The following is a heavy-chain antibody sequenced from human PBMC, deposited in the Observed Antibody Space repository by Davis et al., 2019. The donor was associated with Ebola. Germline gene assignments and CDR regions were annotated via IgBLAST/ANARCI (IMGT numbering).Heavy chain of an antibody. CDR3: ARDSSHVSGRVPLDS. J-gene: IGHJ4*02. V-gene: IGHV4-38-2*02. D-gene: IGHD3/OR15-3a*01. CDR1: GYSINSDYY. CDR2: SYHSGST. Sequence: PSETLSLTCTVSGYSINSDYYCGWIRQPPGKVLVWIGSSYHSGSTYYNPYIKSRVTISVDMSKNQFSLKLSSVTAADTAVYYCARDSSHVSGRVPLDSWVQGTLVTVSS.